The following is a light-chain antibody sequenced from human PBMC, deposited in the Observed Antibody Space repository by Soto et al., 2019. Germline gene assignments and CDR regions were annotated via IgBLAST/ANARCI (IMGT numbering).Light chain of an antibody. CDR1: QGFNSY. J-gene: IGKJ4*01. CDR3: QQFNSYPLT. Sequence: DIQLTQSPSFLSASVGDRVTITCRASQGFNSYVAWYQQKPGKAPKLLIYAASTLQSGVSSRFSGSGSETVFTLTISSLQPEDFATYYCQQFNSYPLTFGGGTKVDIK. V-gene: IGKV1-9*01. CDR2: AAS.